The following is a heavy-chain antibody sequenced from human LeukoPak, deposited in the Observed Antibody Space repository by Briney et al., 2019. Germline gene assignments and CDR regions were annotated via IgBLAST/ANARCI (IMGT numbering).Heavy chain of an antibody. CDR3: TTEQYYYGSGSFDY. J-gene: IGHJ4*02. Sequence: PGGSLRLSCAASGFTFSNAWMSWVRQAPGKGLEWVGRIKSKTDGGTTDYAAPVKGRFTISRDDSKNTLYLQMNSLKTEDTAVYYCTTEQYYYGSGSFDYWGQGTLVTVSS. V-gene: IGHV3-15*01. D-gene: IGHD3-10*01. CDR2: IKSKTDGGTT. CDR1: GFTFSNAW.